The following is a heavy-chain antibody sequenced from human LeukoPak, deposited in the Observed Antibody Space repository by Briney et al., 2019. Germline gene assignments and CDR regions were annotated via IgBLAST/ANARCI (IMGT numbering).Heavy chain of an antibody. CDR1: GFTFSNYA. D-gene: IGHD6-19*01. V-gene: IGHV3-30*18. CDR3: AKGEGGDSGWYGDY. Sequence: GRSLRLSCAASGFTFSNYAMHWVRQAPGKGLEWVAVISYDGTDKHYADSVKGRFTISRDNSKNTLFLQMDSLRAEDTAMYYCAKGEGGDSGWYGDYWGQGTLVTVSS. J-gene: IGHJ4*02. CDR2: ISYDGTDK.